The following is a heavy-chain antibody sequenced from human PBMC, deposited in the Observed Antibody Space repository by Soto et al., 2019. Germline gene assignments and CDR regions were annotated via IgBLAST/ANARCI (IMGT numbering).Heavy chain of an antibody. Sequence: SETLSLTCSVSGGSISSSNYYWAWIRQPPGKGLEWIGSIYYIGNTYYNPSLKSRVTMSVDTSKNQFSLKVTSVTAADTAIYYFAMEDRPNPYNNVFWGPGTLVSVST. CDR1: GGSISSSNYY. D-gene: IGHD1-1*01. CDR3: AMEDRPNPYNNVF. J-gene: IGHJ4*02. CDR2: IYYIGNT. V-gene: IGHV4-39*01.